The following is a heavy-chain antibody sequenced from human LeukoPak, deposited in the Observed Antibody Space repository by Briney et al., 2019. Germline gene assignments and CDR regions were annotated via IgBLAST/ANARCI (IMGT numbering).Heavy chain of an antibody. CDR1: GFTFSEHY. D-gene: IGHD5-18*01. V-gene: IGHV3-30*02. CDR2: IRSDGSYK. Sequence: GGSLRLSCAASGFTFSEHYMDWVRQAPGKGLEWVAFIRSDGSYKDYADSVKGRFTISRDNSKNTLYLQMNSLRVEDTAVYYCANRRGTAMLFEYWGQGTLVTVSS. CDR3: ANRRGTAMLFEY. J-gene: IGHJ1*01.